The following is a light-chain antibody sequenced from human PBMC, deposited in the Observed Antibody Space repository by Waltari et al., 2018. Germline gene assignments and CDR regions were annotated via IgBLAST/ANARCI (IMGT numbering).Light chain of an antibody. J-gene: IGKJ1*01. V-gene: IGKV3-20*01. Sequence: IVLTQSPGTLALSPGDRATLSCRAIPSVSKYLAWYQQRPGQAPRHLIYAASTRATGIPDRVSGSGFGTDFSLTISRLEPEDFAVYYCQNHERLPATFGQGTKVEIK. CDR1: PSVSKY. CDR2: AAS. CDR3: QNHERLPAT.